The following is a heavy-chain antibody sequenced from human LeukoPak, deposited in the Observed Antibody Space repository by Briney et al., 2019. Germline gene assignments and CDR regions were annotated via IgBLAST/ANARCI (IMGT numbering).Heavy chain of an antibody. Sequence: SETLSLTCVVSGGSISSSNWWSWVRQPPGKGLEWIGEIYHSGSTNYNPSLKSRVTISVDKSKNQFSLKLSSVTAADTAVYYCARGSIGRYFDWLPDAFDIWGQGTMVTVSS. CDR2: IYHSGST. CDR1: GGSISSSNW. D-gene: IGHD3-9*01. J-gene: IGHJ3*02. CDR3: ARGSIGRYFDWLPDAFDI. V-gene: IGHV4-4*02.